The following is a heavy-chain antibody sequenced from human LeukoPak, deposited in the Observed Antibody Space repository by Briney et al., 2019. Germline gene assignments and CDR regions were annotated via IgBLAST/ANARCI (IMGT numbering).Heavy chain of an antibody. V-gene: IGHV3-30*04. D-gene: IGHD3-22*01. Sequence: GGSLRLSCAASGFTFSSYAMHWVRQAPGKGLEWVADISYDGRNKYYADSVKGRFTISRGNSKNTLYLQMNSLRAEDTAVYYCARSPYYDSSGYYYEGSYFDYWGQGTLVTVSS. J-gene: IGHJ4*02. CDR3: ARSPYYDSSGYYYEGSYFDY. CDR2: ISYDGRNK. CDR1: GFTFSSYA.